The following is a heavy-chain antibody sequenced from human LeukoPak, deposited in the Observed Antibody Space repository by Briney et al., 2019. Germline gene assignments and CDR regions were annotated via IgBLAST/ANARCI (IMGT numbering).Heavy chain of an antibody. CDR3: ARHFDLPNGFDI. CDR1: GGSISTRDYY. D-gene: IGHD3-3*01. V-gene: IGHV4-39*01. Sequence: SETLSLTCTVSGGSISTRDYYWGWIRQPPGKGLEWIGSIYYSGSTYYHPSLKSRVTISVDTSKNQFSLKLTSVTATDTAVYSCARHFDLPNGFDIWGQGTKVTVSS. J-gene: IGHJ3*02. CDR2: IYYSGST.